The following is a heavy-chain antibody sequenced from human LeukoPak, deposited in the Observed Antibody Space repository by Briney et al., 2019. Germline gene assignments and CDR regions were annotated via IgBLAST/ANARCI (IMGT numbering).Heavy chain of an antibody. CDR1: GGSISSSLYH. CDR3: ARSNDRPPFFDI. J-gene: IGHJ3*02. V-gene: IGHV4-39*01. CDR2: IYYTGTT. D-gene: IGHD3-22*01. Sequence: TSETLSLTCTVSGGSISSSLYHWGWIRQSPGKNLEWLGSIYYTGTTHYNPSLKSRVTISVDTSKNQFSLNLSSVTAADTAVYYCARSNDRPPFFDIWGQGTMVTVSS.